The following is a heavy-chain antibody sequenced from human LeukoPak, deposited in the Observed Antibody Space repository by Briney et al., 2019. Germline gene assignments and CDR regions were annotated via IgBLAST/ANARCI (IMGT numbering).Heavy chain of an antibody. CDR2: IYHSGST. V-gene: IGHV4-59*12. CDR1: GGSISSYY. D-gene: IGHD3-3*01. J-gene: IGHJ2*01. Sequence: SETLSLTCTVSGGSISSYYWSWIRQPAGKGLEWIGEIYHSGSTNYNPSLKSRVTISVDKSKNQFSLKLSSVTAADTAVYYCAREDYDDSGAWYFDLWGRGTLVTVSS. CDR3: AREDYDDSGAWYFDL.